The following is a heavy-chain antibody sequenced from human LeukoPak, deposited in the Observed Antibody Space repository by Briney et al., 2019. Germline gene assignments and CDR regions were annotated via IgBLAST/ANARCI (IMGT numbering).Heavy chain of an antibody. CDR2: IYHSGST. D-gene: IGHD1-26*01. CDR3: ARGPNWIVGATYGY. J-gene: IGHJ4*02. Sequence: SETLSLTCTVSGYSISSGYYWGWIRQPPGKGLEWIGSIYHSGSTNYNPSLKSRVTISVDTSKNQFSLKLSSVTAADTAVYYCARGPNWIVGATYGYWGQGTLVTVSS. CDR1: GYSISSGYY. V-gene: IGHV4-38-2*02.